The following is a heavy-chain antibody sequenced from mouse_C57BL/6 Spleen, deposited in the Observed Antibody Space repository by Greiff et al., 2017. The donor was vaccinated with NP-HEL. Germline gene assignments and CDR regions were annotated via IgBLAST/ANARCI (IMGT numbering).Heavy chain of an antibody. D-gene: IGHD1-1*01. V-gene: IGHV1-69*01. CDR2: IDPSDSYT. CDR1: GYTFTSYW. Sequence: QLKQPGAELVMPGASVKLSCKASGYTFTSYWMHWVKQRPGQGLEWIGEIDPSDSYTNYNQKFKGKSTLTVDKSSSTAYMQLSSLTSEDSAVYYCARGDGSSYFDYWGQGTTLTVSS. J-gene: IGHJ2*01. CDR3: ARGDGSSYFDY.